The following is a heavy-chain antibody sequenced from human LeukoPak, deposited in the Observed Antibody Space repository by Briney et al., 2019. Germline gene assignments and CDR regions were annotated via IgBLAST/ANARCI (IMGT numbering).Heavy chain of an antibody. CDR3: ASLGTVTGYFDY. CDR2: IYYSGST. D-gene: IGHD4-17*01. Sequence: SETLSLTCTVSGGSISSYYWGWIRQPPGKGLEWIGYIYYSGSTNYNPSLKSRVTISVDTSKNQFSLKLSSVTAADTAVYYCASLGTVTGYFDYWGQGTLVTVSS. J-gene: IGHJ4*02. CDR1: GGSISSYY. V-gene: IGHV4-59*08.